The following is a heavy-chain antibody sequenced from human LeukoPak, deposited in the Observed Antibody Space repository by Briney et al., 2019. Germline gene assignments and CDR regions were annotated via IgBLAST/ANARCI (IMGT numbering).Heavy chain of an antibody. Sequence: PGGSLRPSCAASGFTFSSYSMNWVRQAPGKGLEWVSYISSSGSTIYYADSVKGRFTISRDNAKNSLYLQMNSLRAEDTAVYYCARPGGVRSYFQHWGQGTLVTVSS. CDR1: GFTFSSYS. CDR2: ISSSGSTI. CDR3: ARPGGVRSYFQH. V-gene: IGHV3-48*04. D-gene: IGHD1-14*01. J-gene: IGHJ1*01.